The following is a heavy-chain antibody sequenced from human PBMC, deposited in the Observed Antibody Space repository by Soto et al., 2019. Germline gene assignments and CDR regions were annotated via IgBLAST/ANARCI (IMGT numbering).Heavy chain of an antibody. D-gene: IGHD6-6*01. CDR3: AGPRPGSRSSWGPSYYYYYYGMDV. V-gene: IGHV1-69*13. J-gene: IGHJ6*02. Sequence: ASVKVSCKFSGVTFSSYAISWVRQAPGQGLEWMGGIIPIFGTANYAQKFQGRVTITADESTSTAYMELSSLRSEDTAVYYCAGPRPGSRSSWGPSYYYYYYGMDVWGQGPTVTVSS. CDR1: GVTFSSYA. CDR2: IIPIFGTA.